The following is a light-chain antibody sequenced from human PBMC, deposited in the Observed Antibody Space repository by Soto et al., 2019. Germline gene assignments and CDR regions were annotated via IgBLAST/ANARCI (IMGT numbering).Light chain of an antibody. J-gene: IGKJ4*01. V-gene: IGKV3-20*01. CDR1: QSVSRSY. Sequence: EIVLTQSPGTLSLSPGERATLSCRASQSVSRSYLAWYQQKPGQPPRLLIYGASTRATAIPDRFSGSGSGTDFTLTIGRLEPEDFAVYYCQQYASSPPTFGGGTKVEIK. CDR2: GAS. CDR3: QQYASSPPT.